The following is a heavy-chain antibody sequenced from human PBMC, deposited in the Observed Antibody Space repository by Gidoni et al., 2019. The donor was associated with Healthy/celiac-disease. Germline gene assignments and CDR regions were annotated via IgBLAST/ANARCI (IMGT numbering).Heavy chain of an antibody. D-gene: IGHD6-6*01. CDR1: GGSISSSSYY. CDR3: ARQGWSSSFFDY. CDR2: IYYSGST. V-gene: IGHV4-39*01. Sequence: QLQLQESGPGLVKPSETLSLTCPVSGGSISSSSYYWGWIRQPPGKGLEWIGNIYYSGSTDYNPSLKSRVTISVDMSKNQFALKLSSVTAADTAVYYCARQGWSSSFFDYWGQGTLVTVSS. J-gene: IGHJ4*02.